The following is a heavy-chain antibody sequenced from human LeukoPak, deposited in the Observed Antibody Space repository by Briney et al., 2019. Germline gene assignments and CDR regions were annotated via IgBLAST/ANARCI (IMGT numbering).Heavy chain of an antibody. CDR1: GFTFSNSG. CDR3: SKAAYSSGWYGYYYMDV. CDR2: IWHDGSNY. V-gene: IGHV3-33*06. J-gene: IGHJ6*03. D-gene: IGHD6-13*01. Sequence: PGKSLGLSCAASGFTFSNSGMHWVRQAPGKGLEWAAEIWHDGSNYYYADSVKGRFTISRDNSKNTPYLQMNSLRAEDTAVYYCSKAAYSSGWYGYYYMDVWGKGTTVTVSS.